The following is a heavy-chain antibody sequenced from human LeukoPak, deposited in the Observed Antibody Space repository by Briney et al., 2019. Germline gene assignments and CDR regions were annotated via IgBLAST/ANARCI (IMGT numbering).Heavy chain of an antibody. CDR3: AREDHSSGYAGAIGFDP. CDR1: GFTFSTYP. CDR2: ISSDGSDK. D-gene: IGHD3-22*01. J-gene: IGHJ5*02. Sequence: RGSLRLSCAASGFTFSTYPMHWVRQAPGKGLEWVAGISSDGSDKHYPDSVKGRLTISRDNSKDTVFLQMNSLRFEDTAVFYCAREDHSSGYAGAIGFDPWGQGTQVFVSS. V-gene: IGHV3-30*04.